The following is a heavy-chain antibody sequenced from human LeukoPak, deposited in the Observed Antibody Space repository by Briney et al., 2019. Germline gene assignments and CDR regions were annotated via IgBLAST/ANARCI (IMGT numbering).Heavy chain of an antibody. CDR3: ARGSGDQGINWFDP. V-gene: IGHV4-30-2*01. J-gene: IGHJ5*02. CDR1: GGSISSGGYY. CDR2: IYHSGST. Sequence: SQTLSLTCTVSGGSISSGGYYWSWIRQPPGKGLEWIGYIYHSGSTYYNPSLKSRVTISVDRSKNQFSLKLSSVTAADTAVYYCARGSGDQGINWFDPWGQGTLVTVSS. D-gene: IGHD3-10*01.